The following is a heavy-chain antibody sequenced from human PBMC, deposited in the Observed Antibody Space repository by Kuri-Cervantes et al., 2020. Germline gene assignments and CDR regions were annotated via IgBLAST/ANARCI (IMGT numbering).Heavy chain of an antibody. J-gene: IGHJ3*02. V-gene: IGHV4-39*07. CDR3: ARRYGGNPDAFDI. CDR2: IYHSGNT. Sequence: SETLSLTCTVSGGSISGSSYYWGWIRQPPGKGLEWIGTIYHSGNTYYNPSLRSRVTISVDTSKNQFSLKLSSVTAADTAVYYCARRYGGNPDAFDIWGQGTMVTVSS. CDR1: GGSISGSSYY. D-gene: IGHD4-23*01.